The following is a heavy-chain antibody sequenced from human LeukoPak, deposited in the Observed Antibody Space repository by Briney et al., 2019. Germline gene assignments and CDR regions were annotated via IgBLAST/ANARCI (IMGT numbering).Heavy chain of an antibody. CDR1: GFTLSSST. CDR2: ITRSSSYI. D-gene: IGHD4/OR15-4a*01. CDR3: ATAPPPNH. Sequence: GGSLRLSCAASGFTLSSSTMNWVRQAPGKGLEWVSTITRSSSYIYYTDSVKGRFTLSRDNAKNSVYLQMNSLRVEDTAVYYCATAPPPNHWGQGTLVTVSS. J-gene: IGHJ1*01. V-gene: IGHV3-21*01.